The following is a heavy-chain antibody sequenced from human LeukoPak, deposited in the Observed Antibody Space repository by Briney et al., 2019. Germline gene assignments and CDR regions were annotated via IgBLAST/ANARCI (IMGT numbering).Heavy chain of an antibody. CDR1: GYTITSHG. CDR2: IIPIFVTA. CDR3: VGYNSFDSSRPTAAPVDY. J-gene: IGHJ4*02. V-gene: IGHV1-69*13. D-gene: IGHD5-24*01. Sequence: SVKVSCKVSGYTITSHGISWVRQAPGQGLEWMGGIIPIFVTANYAQKFQGRVTITADDSTSTAYMELSSLRSEDTAVYYCVGYNSFDSSRPTAAPVDYWGQGTLVTVSS.